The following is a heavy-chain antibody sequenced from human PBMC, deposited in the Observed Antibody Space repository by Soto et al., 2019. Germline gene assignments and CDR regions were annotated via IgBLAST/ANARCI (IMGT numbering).Heavy chain of an antibody. V-gene: IGHV3-23*01. CDR3: ANCPTLYAPTYNWFDP. CDR2: ISSSGGST. D-gene: IGHD2-8*01. CDR1: GFTFSSYA. J-gene: IGHJ5*02. Sequence: EVQLLESGGGLVQSGGSLRLSCAGSGFTFSSYAMTWVRQAPGKGLEWVSSISSSGGSTYYADSVRGRFTISRDSSKNTLYLQMNSLRAEDTAVYYCANCPTLYAPTYNWFDPWGQGTLVTVSS.